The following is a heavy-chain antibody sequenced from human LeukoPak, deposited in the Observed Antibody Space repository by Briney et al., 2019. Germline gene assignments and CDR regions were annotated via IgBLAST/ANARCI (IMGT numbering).Heavy chain of an antibody. Sequence: GGSLRLSCAASGFTFSGYGMHWVRQAPDKGLEWVAVIWYDGNNKYYAESVKGRFTISRDNSKDTLYLQMNSLRAEDTAVYYCAKDWGYTTMVSYYFDYWGQGALVTVSS. D-gene: IGHD5-18*01. CDR3: AKDWGYTTMVSYYFDY. J-gene: IGHJ4*02. V-gene: IGHV3-33*06. CDR1: GFTFSGYG. CDR2: IWYDGNNK.